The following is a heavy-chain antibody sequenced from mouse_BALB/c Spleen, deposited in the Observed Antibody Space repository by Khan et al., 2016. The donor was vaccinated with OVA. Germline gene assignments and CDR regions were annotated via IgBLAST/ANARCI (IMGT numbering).Heavy chain of an antibody. CDR2: INPYTDGT. V-gene: IGHV1S136*01. J-gene: IGHJ3*01. CDR1: GYTFTRYV. CDR3: ARRDDYGSSSFAY. D-gene: IGHD1-1*01. Sequence: EVQLQQSGPELVKPGASVKMSCKASGYTFTRYVMHWVKQKPGQGLEWIGYINPYTDGTKYNEKFKGKATLTSDKSSSTAYMELSSLTSEDSAVYYCARRDDYGSSSFAYWGQGTLVTVSA.